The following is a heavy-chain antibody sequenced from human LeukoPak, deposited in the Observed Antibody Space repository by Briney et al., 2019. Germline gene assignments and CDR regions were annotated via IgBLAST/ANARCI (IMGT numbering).Heavy chain of an antibody. CDR2: IVVGSGNT. Sequence: SVKVSCKASGFTFTSSAMQWVRQARGQRLEWIGWIVVGSGNTNYAQKFQERVTITRDMSTSTAYMELSSLRSEDTAVYYCAADLMDSSGYDDAFDTWGQGTMVTVSS. CDR3: AADLMDSSGYDDAFDT. CDR1: GFTFTSSA. V-gene: IGHV1-58*02. J-gene: IGHJ3*02. D-gene: IGHD3-22*01.